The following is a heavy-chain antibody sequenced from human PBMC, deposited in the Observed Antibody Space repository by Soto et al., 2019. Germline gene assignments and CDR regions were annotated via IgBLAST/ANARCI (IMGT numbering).Heavy chain of an antibody. CDR3: ARSPQYSSGWNGGFDY. J-gene: IGHJ4*02. Sequence: PSETLSLTFDVSGDFLTTYYWNWIRQSPGKGLEWIGYIFYGGHTNYNPSLRGRATISVDTSKNQFSLKLSSVTAADTAVYYCARSPQYSSGWNGGFDYWGQGTLVTVSS. D-gene: IGHD6-19*01. CDR1: GDFLTTYY. V-gene: IGHV4-59*01. CDR2: IFYGGHT.